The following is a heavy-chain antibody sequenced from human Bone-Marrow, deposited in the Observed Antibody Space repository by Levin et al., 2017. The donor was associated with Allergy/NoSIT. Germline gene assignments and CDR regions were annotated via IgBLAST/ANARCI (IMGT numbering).Heavy chain of an antibody. D-gene: IGHD6-19*01. CDR2: ITWNSDNI. J-gene: IGHJ4*02. CDR3: AKEDNSGWYVDY. Sequence: GGSLRLSCAASGFTFDDYAMHWVRQAPGKGLEWVSSITWNSDNIGYSDSVKGRFTISRDNAKNSLYLQMNSLRSEDTAFYYCAKEDNSGWYVDYWGQGTLVTVSS. CDR1: GFTFDDYA. V-gene: IGHV3-9*01.